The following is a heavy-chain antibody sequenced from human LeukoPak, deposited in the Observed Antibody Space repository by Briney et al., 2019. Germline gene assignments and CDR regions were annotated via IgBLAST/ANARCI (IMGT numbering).Heavy chain of an antibody. CDR3: ANLLGGYDLGSKDDALDI. J-gene: IGHJ3*02. V-gene: IGHV3-30*18. CDR1: GFTFSSYG. CDR2: ISYDGSNK. Sequence: PGGSLRLSCAASGFTFSSYGMHWVRQAPGKGLEWVAGISYDGSNKYYADSVRGRFTISRDNSKNTLYLQMNSLRAEDTAVYYCANLLGGYDLGSKDDALDIWGQGTMVTVSS. D-gene: IGHD5-12*01.